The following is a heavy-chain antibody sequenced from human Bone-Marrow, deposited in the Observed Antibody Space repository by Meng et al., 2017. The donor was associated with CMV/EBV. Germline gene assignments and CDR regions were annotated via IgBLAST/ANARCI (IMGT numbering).Heavy chain of an antibody. CDR1: GFTFHNYA. D-gene: IGHD3-3*01. CDR2: ISGSGGST. Sequence: GESLKISCAASGFTFHNYAMTWVRQAPGKGLEWVSAISGSGGSTYYADSVKGRFTISRDNSKNTLYLQMNSLRVEDTAVYYCASGEYDFWSGYYRDYWGQGTLVTVSS. CDR3: ASGEYDFWSGYYRDY. J-gene: IGHJ4*02. V-gene: IGHV3-23*01.